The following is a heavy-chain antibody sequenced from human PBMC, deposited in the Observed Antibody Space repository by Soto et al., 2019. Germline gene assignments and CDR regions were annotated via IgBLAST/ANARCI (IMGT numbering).Heavy chain of an antibody. CDR1: GGSISSYY. Sequence: SETLSLTCTVSGGSISSYYWSWIRQPPGKGLEWIGYIYYSGSTNYNPSLKSRVTISVDTSKNQFSLKLSSVTAADTAVYYCARHFDFLCGGDCYSEYFQHWGQGTLVTVSS. CDR3: ARHFDFLCGGDCYSEYFQH. D-gene: IGHD2-21*01. CDR2: IYYSGST. J-gene: IGHJ1*01. V-gene: IGHV4-59*08.